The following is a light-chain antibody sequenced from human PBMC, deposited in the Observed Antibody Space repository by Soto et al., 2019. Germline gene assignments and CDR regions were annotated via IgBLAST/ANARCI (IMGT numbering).Light chain of an antibody. CDR1: SSDVGGYDY. V-gene: IGLV2-8*01. Sequence: QSVLTQPPSASGSPGQSVTISCTGTSSDVGGYDYVSWYQQHPGKAPKLMMFEVSKRPSGVPDRFSGSKFGNTASLTVSGLQDEDEADYYCASYGGNDNLLFGGGTKVTVL. J-gene: IGLJ2*01. CDR2: EVS. CDR3: ASYGGNDNLL.